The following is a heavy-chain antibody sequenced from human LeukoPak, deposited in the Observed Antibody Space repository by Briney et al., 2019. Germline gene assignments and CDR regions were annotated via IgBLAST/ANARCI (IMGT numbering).Heavy chain of an antibody. CDR1: GFTFSSYS. Sequence: GGSLRLSCAASGFTFSSYSMNWVRQAPGKGLEWVSSISSSSSYIYYADSVKGRFTISRDNAKNSLYLQMNSLRAEGTAVYYCARGPSAGPPYWGQGTLVTVSS. J-gene: IGHJ4*02. CDR3: ARGPSAGPPY. V-gene: IGHV3-21*01. D-gene: IGHD6-25*01. CDR2: ISSSSSYI.